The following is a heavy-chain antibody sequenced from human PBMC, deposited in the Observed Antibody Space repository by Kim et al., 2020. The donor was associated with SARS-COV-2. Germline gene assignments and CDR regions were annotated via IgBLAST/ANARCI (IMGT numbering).Heavy chain of an antibody. CDR1: GYTFTSYG. V-gene: IGHV1-18*04. J-gene: IGHJ6*02. Sequence: ASVKVSCKASGYTFTSYGISWVRQAPGQGLEWMGWISAYNGNTNYAQKLQGRVTMTTDTSTSTAYMELRSLRSDDTAVYYCARDRVSSGWYSTDYYYYYGMDVWGQGTTVTVSS. CDR3: ARDRVSSGWYSTDYYYYYGMDV. CDR2: ISAYNGNT. D-gene: IGHD6-19*01.